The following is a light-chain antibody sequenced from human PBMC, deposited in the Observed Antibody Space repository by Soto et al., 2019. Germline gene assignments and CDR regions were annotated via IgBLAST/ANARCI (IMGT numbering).Light chain of an antibody. J-gene: IGKJ2*01. CDR2: KVS. Sequence: DVVMTQSPFSLHVTLGQPASISCRSSQSLVYGAGNTYLNWFHQRTGQSPRRLSYKVSDRDSGVPDRFSGSGSGTDVTVMFIRVEAADVGGYFCRQAPRCPYICGQGTNLDIK. CDR3: RQAPRCPYI. V-gene: IGKV2-30*01. CDR1: QSLVYGAGNTY.